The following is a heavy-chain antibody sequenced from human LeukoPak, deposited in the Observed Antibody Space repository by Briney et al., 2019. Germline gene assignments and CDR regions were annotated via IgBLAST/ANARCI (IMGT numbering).Heavy chain of an antibody. J-gene: IGHJ4*02. V-gene: IGHV4-39*01. Sequence: SETLSLTCTVSGDSINSSNSYRGWIRQPPGKGLEWIGSLYYSGRSYYNPSLKSRVTISADTSKNQISLKLTSVTAADTAVYYCARAITYYELFTGYSREYYFDDWGQGILVTVSS. D-gene: IGHD3-9*01. CDR2: LYYSGRS. CDR3: ARAITYYELFTGYSREYYFDD. CDR1: GDSINSSNSY.